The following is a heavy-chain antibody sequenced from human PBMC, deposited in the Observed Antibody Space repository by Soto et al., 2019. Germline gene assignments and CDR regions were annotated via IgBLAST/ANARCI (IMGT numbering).Heavy chain of an antibody. CDR2: IYYSGST. CDR1: GGSISSGGYY. V-gene: IGHV4-31*03. J-gene: IGHJ4*02. Sequence: QVQLQESGPGLVKPSQTLSLTCTVSGGSISSGGYYWSWIRQHPGKGLEWIGHIYYSGSTYYNPSLKCRVSISVDTSKTPFSLMLSSVTARDTAVYYCARSGYSYGPNPLRDWGQGTLVTVSS. CDR3: ARSGYSYGPNPLRD. D-gene: IGHD5-18*01.